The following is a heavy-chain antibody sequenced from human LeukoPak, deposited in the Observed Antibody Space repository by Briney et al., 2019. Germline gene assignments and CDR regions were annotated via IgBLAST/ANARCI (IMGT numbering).Heavy chain of an antibody. CDR1: GFTFSSYG. Sequence: GGSLRLSCAASGFTFSSYGMHWVRQAPGKGLEWVAVIWYDGSNKYYADSVKGRLTISRDNSKNTPYLHMNSLRAEDTAVYYCAKGATSSGSYFDYWGQGTLVTVSS. CDR2: IWYDGSNK. CDR3: AKGATSSGSYFDY. V-gene: IGHV3-33*06. J-gene: IGHJ4*02. D-gene: IGHD1-26*01.